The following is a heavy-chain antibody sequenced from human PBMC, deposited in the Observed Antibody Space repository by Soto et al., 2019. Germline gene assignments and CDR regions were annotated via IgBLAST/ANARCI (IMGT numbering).Heavy chain of an antibody. V-gene: IGHV3-9*01. J-gene: IGHJ3*01. Sequence: EVQLVESGGGLVQPGRSLRLSCAASGFTFDAYPMHWVRQAPGKGLAWVAGLAWDGGSIESVDSVEGRLTISRAKAKCSRCLQMRPLGEEDTGLYSCVRDDAFEFWGQGTEVTVSS. CDR3: VRDDAFEF. CDR1: GFTFDAYP. CDR2: LAWDGGSI.